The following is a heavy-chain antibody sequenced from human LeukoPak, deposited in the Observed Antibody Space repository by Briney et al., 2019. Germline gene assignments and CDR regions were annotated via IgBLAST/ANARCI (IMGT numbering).Heavy chain of an antibody. Sequence: SETLSLTCTVSGGSISSYYWSWIRQPPGKGLEWIGYIYYSGSTNYNPSLKSRVTISVDTSKNQFSLKLSSVTAADTAVYYCTRHPSMSWFDPWVQGTLVTVSP. J-gene: IGHJ5*02. V-gene: IGHV4-59*08. CDR3: TRHPSMSWFDP. CDR2: IYYSGST. CDR1: GGSISSYY.